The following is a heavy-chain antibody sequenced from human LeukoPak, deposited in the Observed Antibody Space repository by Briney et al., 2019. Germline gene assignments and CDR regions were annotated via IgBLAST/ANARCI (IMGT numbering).Heavy chain of an antibody. J-gene: IGHJ4*02. Sequence: ASVEVSCKASGYTFTGYYMHWVRQAPGQGLEWMGWINPNNGDTHYAQKFQGTVTMTRDTSISTAYMELRSLRSDDTAVYYCARDPLRFGELLGYFDYWGQGTLVTVSS. D-gene: IGHD3-10*01. CDR2: INPNNGDT. CDR3: ARDPLRFGELLGYFDY. V-gene: IGHV1-2*02. CDR1: GYTFTGYY.